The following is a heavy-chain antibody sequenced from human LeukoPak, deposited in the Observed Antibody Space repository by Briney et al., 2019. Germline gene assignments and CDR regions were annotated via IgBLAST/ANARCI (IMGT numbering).Heavy chain of an antibody. V-gene: IGHV3-30*18. CDR1: GFTFSSYG. D-gene: IGHD5-12*01. CDR2: ISYDGNNK. Sequence: GGSLRLSCAASGFTFSSYGMHWVRQAPGKGLEWVAAISYDGNNKYYADSVKGRFTISRDNSKNTLYLQMNSLRAEDTAVYYCAKGALVATIGGYFDYWGQGTLVTVSS. CDR3: AKGALVATIGGYFDY. J-gene: IGHJ4*02.